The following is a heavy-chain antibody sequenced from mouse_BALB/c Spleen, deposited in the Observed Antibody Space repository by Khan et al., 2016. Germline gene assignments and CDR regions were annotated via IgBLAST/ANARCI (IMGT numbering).Heavy chain of an antibody. J-gene: IGHJ2*01. V-gene: IGHV3-6*02. Sequence: VQLKESGPGLVKPSQSLSLTCSVTGYSITSGYYWNWIRQFPGNKLEWMGYISYDGSNNYNPSLNNRISITRDTSKNQFFLKLNSVTTEDTATYYCARAWCFDYWGQGTTLTVSS. CDR3: ARAWCFDY. CDR2: ISYDGSN. D-gene: IGHD1-1*02. CDR1: GYSITSGYY.